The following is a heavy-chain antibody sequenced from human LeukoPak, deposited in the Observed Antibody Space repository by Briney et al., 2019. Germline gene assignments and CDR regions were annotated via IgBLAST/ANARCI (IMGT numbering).Heavy chain of an antibody. D-gene: IGHD3-16*01. CDR2: ISGSGGST. CDR1: GFTFSSYT. J-gene: IGHJ3*02. Sequence: GGSLRLSCAASGFTFSSYTMNWVRQAPGKGLEWVSAISGSGGSTYYADSVKGRFTISRDNSKNTLYLQMNSLRAEDTAVYYCAKDGMIPYAFDIWGQGTMVTVSS. V-gene: IGHV3-23*01. CDR3: AKDGMIPYAFDI.